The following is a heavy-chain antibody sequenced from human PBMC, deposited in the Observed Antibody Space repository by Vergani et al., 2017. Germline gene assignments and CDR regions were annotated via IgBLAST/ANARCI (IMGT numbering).Heavy chain of an antibody. D-gene: IGHD2-2*01. Sequence: EVQLLESGGDLVQPGGSLRLSCTASGFIFSTYAMSWVRQAPGKGLEWVSGISASGAPTYYADSVKGRVTISRDNSKNTLYLQMNSLRVEDTAVYYCAKGVYCSSTSCYEGRGYYYGMGVWGQGTTVTFSS. CDR1: GFIFSTYA. J-gene: IGHJ6*02. V-gene: IGHV3-23*01. CDR2: ISASGAPT. CDR3: AKGVYCSSTSCYEGRGYYYGMGV.